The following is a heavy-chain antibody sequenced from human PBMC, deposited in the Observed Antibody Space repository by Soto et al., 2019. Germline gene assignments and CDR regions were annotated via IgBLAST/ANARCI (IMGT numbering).Heavy chain of an antibody. J-gene: IGHJ4*02. CDR2: ISGSGGST. V-gene: IGHV3-23*01. Sequence: GGSLRLSCAASGFTFSSYAMSWVRQAPGKGLEWVSAISGSGGSTYYADSVKGRFTISRDNSKNTLYLQMNSLRAEDTAVYYCAKGDRYYDYIWGSYRNPPYFDYWGQGTLVTVSS. CDR3: AKGDRYYDYIWGSYRNPPYFDY. CDR1: GFTFSSYA. D-gene: IGHD3-16*02.